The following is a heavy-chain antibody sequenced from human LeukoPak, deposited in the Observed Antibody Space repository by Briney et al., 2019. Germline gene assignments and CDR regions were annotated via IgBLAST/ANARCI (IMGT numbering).Heavy chain of an antibody. J-gene: IGHJ6*03. D-gene: IGHD2-21*02. CDR2: IIGRGGST. V-gene: IGHV3-23*01. Sequence: GGALRLSCAASGFTFSTYAMTWFRQAPGKGLGWVSTIIGRGGSTYYANSVTGRFTISRDSSKNTPYLQMNSLRVEDTAVYYCAKDRAYCGGDCYPGYYMDVWGKGTTVTVSS. CDR3: AKDRAYCGGDCYPGYYMDV. CDR1: GFTFSTYA.